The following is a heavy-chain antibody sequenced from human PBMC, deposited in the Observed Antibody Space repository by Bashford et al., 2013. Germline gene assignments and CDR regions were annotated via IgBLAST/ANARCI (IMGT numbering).Heavy chain of an antibody. CDR3: ASQYVSAFFDL. J-gene: IGHJ2*01. D-gene: IGHD2-8*01. CDR1: GYTLSDYY. Sequence: VASVKVSCKASGYTLSDYYLHWVRQAPGQGLEWMGWINSNSGGTKNAQKFQGRITMTRDTSISTAYMELTSLKSDDTAVYFCASQYVSAFFDLWGRGTLVTVSS. V-gene: IGHV1-2*02. CDR2: INSNSGGT.